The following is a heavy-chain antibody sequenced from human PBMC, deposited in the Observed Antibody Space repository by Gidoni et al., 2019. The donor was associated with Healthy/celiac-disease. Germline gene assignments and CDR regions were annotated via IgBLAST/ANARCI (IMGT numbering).Heavy chain of an antibody. Sequence: QVQLVQSGAEVKQPGSSVKVSCKASGGTFSSYAISWVRQAPGKGREWMGGIIPILGTAKYERKFQGRGKMTADKSTSTAYMELSSLRSEDTAVYYCASIAVAGRDYYYYMDVWGKGTTVTVS. CDR2: IIPILGTA. CDR1: GGTFSSYA. CDR3: ASIAVAGRDYYYYMDV. J-gene: IGHJ6*03. V-gene: IGHV1-69*06. D-gene: IGHD6-19*01.